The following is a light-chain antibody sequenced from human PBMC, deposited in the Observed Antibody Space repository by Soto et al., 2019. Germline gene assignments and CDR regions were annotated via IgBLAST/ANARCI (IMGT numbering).Light chain of an antibody. CDR2: SAS. J-gene: IGKJ1*01. Sequence: MTQSPATLSASPGERAPLSCMASQSVNTNLAWYQQKPGKAPKLLIYSASTLQSGVPSRFSGSGSGTDFTLTISSLQPEDGATYYCQKYNSAPRTFGPGTKVDTK. CDR1: QSVNTN. V-gene: IGKV1-27*01. CDR3: QKYNSAPRT.